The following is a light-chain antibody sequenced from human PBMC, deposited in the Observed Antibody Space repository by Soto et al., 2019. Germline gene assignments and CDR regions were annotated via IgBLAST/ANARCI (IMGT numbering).Light chain of an antibody. V-gene: IGLV1-40*01. CDR1: SSHIGAGYD. J-gene: IGLJ2*01. CDR3: QSYDSSLSGSL. CDR2: GNS. Sequence: QSVLTQPPSVSGAPGQRVTISCTGSSSHIGAGYDVHWYQQLPGTAPKLLIYGNSNRPSGVPDRFSGSKSGTSASLAITGLLAEDEADYYCQSYDSSLSGSLFGGGTKLTVL.